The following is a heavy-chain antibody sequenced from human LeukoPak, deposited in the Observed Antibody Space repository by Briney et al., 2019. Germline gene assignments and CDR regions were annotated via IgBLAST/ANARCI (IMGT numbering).Heavy chain of an antibody. CDR2: ISWNSGCI. Sequence: PGGSLRLSCAASGFTFDDYAMHWVRQAPGKGLEWVSGISWNSGCIGYADSVKGRFTISRDNAKNSLYLQMNSLRAEDTALYYCAKEASGYCSGGSCYSSPGLDYWGQGTLVTVSS. CDR3: AKEASGYCSGGSCYSSPGLDY. D-gene: IGHD2-15*01. J-gene: IGHJ4*02. CDR1: GFTFDDYA. V-gene: IGHV3-9*01.